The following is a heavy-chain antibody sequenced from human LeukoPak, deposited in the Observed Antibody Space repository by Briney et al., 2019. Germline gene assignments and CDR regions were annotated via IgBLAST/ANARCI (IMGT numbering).Heavy chain of an antibody. Sequence: KPSETLSLTCTVSGGSISRSNSYWGWIRQPPGKGLEWIGSIYFSGSTYYNPSLKSRVTISIDRSKNQFSLNLSSVTAADTAVYYCARSPGDVWFDPWGQGTLVTVSS. CDR2: IYFSGST. V-gene: IGHV4-39*07. CDR1: GGSISRSNSY. D-gene: IGHD7-27*01. CDR3: ARSPGDVWFDP. J-gene: IGHJ5*02.